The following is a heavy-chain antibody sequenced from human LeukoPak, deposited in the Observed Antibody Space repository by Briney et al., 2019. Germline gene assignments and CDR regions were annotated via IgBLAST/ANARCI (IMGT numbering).Heavy chain of an antibody. D-gene: IGHD3-22*01. CDR2: MSGVGNT. V-gene: IGHV3-23*01. CDR3: AKDRGRYYDSSGYYWGYYFDS. CDR1: GFSINNNG. J-gene: IGHJ4*02. Sequence: GGSLRLSCVVSGFSINNNGLSWFRQAPGKGLEWVSDMSGVGNTYYADSVKGRFTISRDNSKNTLYLQMSSLRAEDTAVYYCAKDRGRYYDSSGYYWGYYFDSWGQGILVTVST.